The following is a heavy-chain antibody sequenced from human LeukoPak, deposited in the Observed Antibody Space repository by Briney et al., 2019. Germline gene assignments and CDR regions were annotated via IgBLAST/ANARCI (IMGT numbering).Heavy chain of an antibody. D-gene: IGHD1-1*01. CDR3: ARATLERQRKPDRPYYYYGMDV. CDR1: GGTLSSYA. CDR2: IIPILGIA. J-gene: IGHJ6*02. Sequence: VKISCKASGGTLSSYAISWVRQAPGQGLEWMGRIIPILGIANYAQKFQGRVTITADKSTSTAYMELSSLRSEDTAVYYCARATLERQRKPDRPYYYYGMDVWGQGTTVTVSS. V-gene: IGHV1-69*10.